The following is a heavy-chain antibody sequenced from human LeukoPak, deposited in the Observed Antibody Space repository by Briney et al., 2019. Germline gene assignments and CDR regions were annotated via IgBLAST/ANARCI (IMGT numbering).Heavy chain of an antibody. CDR3: ARARCDSCGYGS. D-gene: IGHD3-22*01. J-gene: IGHJ5*02. CDR2: LYSGGHT. CDR1: GFTVTSSY. Sequence: GGSLRLSCAASGFTVTSSYMSWVRQAPGKGLEWVAVLYSGGHTYYAGSVRGQFTISRDTSKNTLYLQMDSLRSEDTAEYYCARARCDSCGYGSWGQGTLVTVSS. V-gene: IGHV3-66*02.